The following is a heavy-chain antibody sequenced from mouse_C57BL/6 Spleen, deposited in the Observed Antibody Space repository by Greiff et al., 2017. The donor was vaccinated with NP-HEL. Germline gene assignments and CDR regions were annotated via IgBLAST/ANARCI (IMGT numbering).Heavy chain of an antibody. CDR1: GYSFTDYN. CDR3: SRRRYDYDGGYFDD. J-gene: IGHJ2*01. CDR2: IHPNYGTT. V-gene: IGHV1-39*01. Sequence: EVQLQQSGPELVKPGASVKISCKASGYSFTDYNMNWVKQSHGKSLEWIGVIHPNYGTTSYNQKFKGKATLTVDQSSRTAYMQLNSLTSDDSAAYYCSRRRYDYDGGYFDDWGKGTTLTVSS. D-gene: IGHD2-4*01.